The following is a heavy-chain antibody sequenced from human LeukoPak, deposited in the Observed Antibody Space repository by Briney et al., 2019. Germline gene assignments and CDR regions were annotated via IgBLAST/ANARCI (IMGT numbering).Heavy chain of an antibody. D-gene: IGHD2-21*01. V-gene: IGHV3-53*01. J-gene: IGHJ4*02. CDR1: VFTVSSNY. CDR2: IYSGGST. CDR3: AREIAD. Sequence: PGGSPRLSCAASVFTVSSNYLSWVRQAPGKGLEWVSDIYSGGSTYYADSVQGRFTISRDNSKNTLYLQMNTLSAEDTAMYYGAREIADWGQGTLVTVSS.